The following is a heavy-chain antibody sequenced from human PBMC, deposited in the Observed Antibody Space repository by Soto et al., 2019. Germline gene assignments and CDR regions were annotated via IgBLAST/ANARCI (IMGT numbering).Heavy chain of an antibody. CDR2: INHSGST. D-gene: IGHD3-10*01. CDR1: GGSFSGYY. V-gene: IGHV4-34*01. Sequence: ETLSLTCAVYGGSFSGYYWSWIRQPPGKGLEWIGEINHSGSTNYNPSLKSRVTISVDTSKNQFSLKLSSVTAADTAVYYCARGSKRGPARGITMVRGVSLDVWGKGTTVTVSS. J-gene: IGHJ6*04. CDR3: ARGSKRGPARGITMVRGVSLDV.